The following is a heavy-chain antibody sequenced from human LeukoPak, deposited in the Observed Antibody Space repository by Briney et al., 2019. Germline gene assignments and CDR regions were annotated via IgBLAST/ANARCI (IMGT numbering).Heavy chain of an antibody. CDR1: GGSIYSYNG. CDR2: ISHGGST. CDR3: ARGRGSCLDL. J-gene: IGHJ3*01. V-gene: IGHV4-4*02. Sequence: SETLSLTYAVSGGSIYSYNGWSWVRQPPGKGLEWIGEISHGGSTTTNYNPSLKSRVTISLDTSKNQFSLNLSSVTAADTAAYYCARGRGSCLDLWGQGTMVTVSS.